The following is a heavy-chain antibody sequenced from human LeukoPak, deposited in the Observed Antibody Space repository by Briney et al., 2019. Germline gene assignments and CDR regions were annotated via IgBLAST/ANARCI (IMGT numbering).Heavy chain of an antibody. CDR2: ISSGSTYI. CDR1: GFSFSSYD. J-gene: IGHJ1*01. D-gene: IGHD2-21*01. Sequence: WGSLSLTCAASGFSFSSYDWSWVRQAPGKGLEWVSSISSGSTYIYYADSVKGRFTISRDNAENSLYLQMNSLRAEDTAVYYCARLAYCSDGSSSTFDRWGQGTLVTVSS. V-gene: IGHV3-21*01. CDR3: ARLAYCSDGSSSTFDR.